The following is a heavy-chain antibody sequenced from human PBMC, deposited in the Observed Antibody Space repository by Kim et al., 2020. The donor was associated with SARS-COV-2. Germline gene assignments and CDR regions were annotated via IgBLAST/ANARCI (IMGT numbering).Heavy chain of an antibody. Sequence: ASVKVSCKASGYTFTSYAMHWVRQAPGQRLEWMGWINAGNGNTKYSQKFQGRVTITRDTSASTAYMELSSLRSEDTAVYYCARDPGSWLYCSGGSCYSGYYYYYGMDVWGQGTTVTVSS. V-gene: IGHV1-3*01. CDR1: GYTFTSYA. D-gene: IGHD2-15*01. CDR3: ARDPGSWLYCSGGSCYSGYYYYYGMDV. J-gene: IGHJ6*02. CDR2: INAGNGNT.